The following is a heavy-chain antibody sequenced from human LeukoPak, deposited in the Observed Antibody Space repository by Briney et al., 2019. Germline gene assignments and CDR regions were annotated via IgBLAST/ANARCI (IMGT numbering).Heavy chain of an antibody. D-gene: IGHD3-22*01. CDR2: ISGNGGST. J-gene: IGHJ4*02. Sequence: PGGSLRLSCTASGFTFSNYAMTWVRQAPGKGLEWVSGISGNGGSTYHADSVKGRFTISRDYSKNSLHLQRNNLRAEDTPVYYCAKTSGSYFAGFDFWGQGTLVTVSS. CDR3: AKTSGSYFAGFDF. V-gene: IGHV3-23*01. CDR1: GFTFSNYA.